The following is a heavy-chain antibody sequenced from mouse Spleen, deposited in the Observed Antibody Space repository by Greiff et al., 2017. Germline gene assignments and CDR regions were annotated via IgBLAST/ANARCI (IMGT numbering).Heavy chain of an antibody. CDR1: GFTFSSYG. CDR2: ISSGGSYT. V-gene: IGHV5-6*02. Sequence: EVMLVESGGDLVKPGGSLKLSCAASGFTFSSYGMSWVRQTPDKRLEWVATISSGGSYTYYPDSVKGRFTISRDNAKNTLYLQMSSLKSEDTAMYYCARRDDYAMDYWGQGTSVTVSS. CDR3: ARRDDYAMDY. J-gene: IGHJ4*01. D-gene: IGHD2-3*01.